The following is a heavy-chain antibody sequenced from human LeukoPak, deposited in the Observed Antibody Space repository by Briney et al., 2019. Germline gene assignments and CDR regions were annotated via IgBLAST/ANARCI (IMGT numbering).Heavy chain of an antibody. CDR3: ARQTTGQYYYYYGMDV. J-gene: IGHJ6*02. CDR2: IYYSGST. CDR1: GGSISSSSYY. V-gene: IGHV4-39*01. D-gene: IGHD3-9*01. Sequence: SETLSLTCTVSGGSISSSSYYWGWIRQPPGKGLEWIGSIYYSGSTYYNPSLKSRVTISVDTSKNQFSLKLSSVTAADTAVYYCARQTTGQYYYYYGMDVWGQGTTVTVSS.